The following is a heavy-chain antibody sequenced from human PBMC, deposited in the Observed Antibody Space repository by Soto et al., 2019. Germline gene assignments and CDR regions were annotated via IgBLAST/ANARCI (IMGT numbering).Heavy chain of an antibody. CDR2: MSYDGSDT. Sequence: HPGGSMRLSCVGSGFIFSNNGMHWVRQTPGKGLEWVAFMSYDGSDTFYADSVKGRFTISRDNSKNTLFLHMSNLRAEDTAMYYCTIVRVADSALDHWGQGTLVTVSS. CDR3: TIVRVADSALDH. V-gene: IGHV3-30*02. J-gene: IGHJ4*02. D-gene: IGHD3-10*02. CDR1: GFIFSNNG.